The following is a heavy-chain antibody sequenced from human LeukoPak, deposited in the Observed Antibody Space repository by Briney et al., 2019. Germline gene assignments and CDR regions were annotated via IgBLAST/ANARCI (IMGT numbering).Heavy chain of an antibody. CDR3: ARYYYGSGGSLGYFDY. CDR2: IIPIFGTA. V-gene: IGHV1-69*06. Sequence: ASVKVSCKASGGTFSSYAISWVGQAPGQGLEWMGGIIPIFGTANYAQKFQGRVTITADKSTSTAYMELSSLRSEDTAVYYCARYYYGSGGSLGYFDYWGQGTLVTVSS. D-gene: IGHD3-10*01. J-gene: IGHJ4*02. CDR1: GGTFSSYA.